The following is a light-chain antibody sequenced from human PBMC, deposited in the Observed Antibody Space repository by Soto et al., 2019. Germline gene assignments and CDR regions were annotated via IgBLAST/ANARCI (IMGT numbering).Light chain of an antibody. CDR1: SSDVGGYNY. J-gene: IGLJ1*01. CDR3: SSYTSINSYV. CDR2: YVS. V-gene: IGLV2-14*03. Sequence: QSALTQPASVSGSPGQSITISCTGTSSDVGGYNYVSWYQQHPGKAPKLMIYYVSHRPSGVSNRFSGSKSGNTASLTISGFQAEDEADYYCSSYTSINSYVFGTGTKLTVL.